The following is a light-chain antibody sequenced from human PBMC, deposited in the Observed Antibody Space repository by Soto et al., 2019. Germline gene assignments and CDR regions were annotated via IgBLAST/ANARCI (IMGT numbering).Light chain of an antibody. CDR1: RAVSSY. CDR3: HKYNHAPT. J-gene: IGKJ4*01. CDR2: ATS. Sequence: DIQLTQSPSSLSASVGDRVTITCRESRAVSSYLAWYQQKPGKVPELLIYATSTLQSGAPSRFSGSGSGTDFTLTIISLQPEDVATYYSHKYNHAPTFGAGTKVEIK. V-gene: IGKV1-27*01.